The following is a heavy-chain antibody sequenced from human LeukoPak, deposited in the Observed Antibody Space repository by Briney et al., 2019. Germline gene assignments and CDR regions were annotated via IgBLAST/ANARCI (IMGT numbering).Heavy chain of an antibody. Sequence: GASVKVSCKASGYTSTGYYMHWVRQAPGQGLEWMGWINPNSGGTNYAQKFQGRVTMTRDTSISTAYMELSRLRSDDTAVYYCATPESGYSSGWFDYWGQGTLVTVSS. D-gene: IGHD6-19*01. CDR1: GYTSTGYY. J-gene: IGHJ4*02. V-gene: IGHV1-2*02. CDR2: INPNSGGT. CDR3: ATPESGYSSGWFDY.